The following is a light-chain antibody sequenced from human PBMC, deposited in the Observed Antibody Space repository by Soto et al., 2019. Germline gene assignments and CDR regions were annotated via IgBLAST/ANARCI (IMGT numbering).Light chain of an antibody. CDR3: QQYENLPT. CDR1: QNINNY. J-gene: IGKJ5*01. CDR2: DAS. V-gene: IGKV1-33*01. Sequence: DIQMTQSPSSLSASVGDRVTITCQASQNINNYLNWYQQKPGRAPKLLIYDASNLEAGVPSRFRGSGSGTDFTFTNSRLQPEDIAPYYCQQYENLPTFGQGTRLEIK.